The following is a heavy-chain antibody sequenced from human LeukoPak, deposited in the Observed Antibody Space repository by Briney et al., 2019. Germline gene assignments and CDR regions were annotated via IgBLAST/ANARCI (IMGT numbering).Heavy chain of an antibody. J-gene: IGHJ4*02. CDR3: PRTQTTLTGTGFDY. Sequence: GGSLRLSCAASGFTFSSYTMNWVRQAPGKGLEWVSSISSSSRSIFYADSVRGRFTTSRDNAKNSLFLQMNSLRSEDTAVCYCPRTQTTLTGTGFDYWGQGTLVTVSS. CDR2: ISSSSRSI. D-gene: IGHD1-20*01. V-gene: IGHV3-21*01. CDR1: GFTFSSYT.